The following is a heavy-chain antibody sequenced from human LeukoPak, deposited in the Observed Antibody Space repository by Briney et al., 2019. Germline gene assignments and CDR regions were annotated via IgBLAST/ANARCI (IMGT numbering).Heavy chain of an antibody. CDR1: GFTFSTYW. Sequence: GGSLRLSCAASGFTFSTYWMSWVRQAPGKGLEWVANIDQDGSEKYYVDSVKGRFTISRDNARNSLYLQMNSLRAEDTAVYYCARVGDWNDLVYWGQGTRVTVSS. D-gene: IGHD1-1*01. CDR3: ARVGDWNDLVY. J-gene: IGHJ4*02. V-gene: IGHV3-7*05. CDR2: IDQDGSEK.